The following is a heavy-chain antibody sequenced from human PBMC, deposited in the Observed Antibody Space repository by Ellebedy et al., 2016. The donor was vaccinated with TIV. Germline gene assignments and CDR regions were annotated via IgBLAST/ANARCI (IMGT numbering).Heavy chain of an antibody. D-gene: IGHD6-19*01. CDR2: IKQDGSEK. J-gene: IGHJ4*02. Sequence: GESLKISCAASGFTFSNYWMTWVRQAPGKGLEWVANIKQDGSEKYSIDSAKGRFSISRDNAKNSMYLQMNSLRDEETAVYYCARDQWLGRAYYFDYWGQGTLLTVSS. CDR1: GFTFSNYW. CDR3: ARDQWLGRAYYFDY. V-gene: IGHV3-7*01.